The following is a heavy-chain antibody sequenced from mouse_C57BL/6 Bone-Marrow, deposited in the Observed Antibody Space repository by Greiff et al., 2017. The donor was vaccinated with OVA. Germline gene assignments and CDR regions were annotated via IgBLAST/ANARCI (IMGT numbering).Heavy chain of an antibody. J-gene: IGHJ2*01. V-gene: IGHV5-17*01. D-gene: IGHD1-1*01. Sequence: EVQLVESGGGLVKPGGSLKLSCAASGFTFSDYGMHWVRQAPEKGLEWVAYISSGSSTIYYADTVKGRFTISRDNAKNTLFLQMTSLRSEDTAMYYCARPGYYGSSYDYFDYWGQGTTLTVSS. CDR1: GFTFSDYG. CDR3: ARPGYYGSSYDYFDY. CDR2: ISSGSSTI.